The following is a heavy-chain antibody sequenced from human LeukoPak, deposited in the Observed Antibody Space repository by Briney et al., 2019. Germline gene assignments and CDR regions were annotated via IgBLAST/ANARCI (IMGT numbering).Heavy chain of an antibody. CDR2: INHSGST. CDR1: GGSFSGYY. J-gene: IGHJ4*02. Sequence: MASETLPLTCAVYGGSFSGYYWSWIRQPPGKGLEWIGEINHSGSTNYNPSLKSRVTISVDTSKNQFSLKLSSVTAADTAVYYCARQLRSKPFDYWGQGTLVTVSS. CDR3: ARQLRSKPFDY. V-gene: IGHV4-34*01. D-gene: IGHD3-10*02.